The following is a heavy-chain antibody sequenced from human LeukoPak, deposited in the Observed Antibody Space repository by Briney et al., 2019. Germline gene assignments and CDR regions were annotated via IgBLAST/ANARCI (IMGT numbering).Heavy chain of an antibody. CDR2: ISSSSSYI. CDR3: ARLTIAAAGQD. V-gene: IGHV3-11*06. Sequence: KPGGSLRLSCAASGFTFSDYYMSWIRQAPGKGLEWVSSISSSSSYIYYADSVKGRFTISRDNAKNSLYLQMNSLRAEDTAVYYCARLTIAAAGQDWGQGTLVTVSS. J-gene: IGHJ4*02. CDR1: GFTFSDYY. D-gene: IGHD6-13*01.